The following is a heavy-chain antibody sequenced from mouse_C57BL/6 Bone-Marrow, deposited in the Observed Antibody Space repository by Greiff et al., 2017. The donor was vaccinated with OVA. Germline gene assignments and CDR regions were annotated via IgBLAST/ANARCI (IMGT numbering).Heavy chain of an antibody. V-gene: IGHV14-4*01. J-gene: IGHJ3*01. Sequence: VQLQQSGAELVRPGASVKLSCTASGFTINDDYMHWVKQRPEQGLEWIGWIDPENGDTEYASKFKGKATITADTTSNTAYLQLSSLTSEDTAVYYCTTRVGNTWFAYWGQGTLVTVSA. CDR3: TTRVGNTWFAY. CDR1: GFTINDDY. CDR2: IDPENGDT. D-gene: IGHD2-1*01.